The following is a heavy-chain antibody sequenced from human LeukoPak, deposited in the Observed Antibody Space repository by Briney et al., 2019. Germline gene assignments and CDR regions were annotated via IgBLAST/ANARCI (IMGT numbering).Heavy chain of an antibody. D-gene: IGHD4-23*01. CDR1: GYTFTSYG. J-gene: IGHJ4*02. Sequence: GASVKVSCTASGYTFTSYGISGVRQAPGQGLEWMGWISAYNGNTNYAQKLQGRVTMTTDTPTSTAHMELRSLRSDDTAVYYCARYDPDYGGNSAFDYWGQGTLVTVSS. V-gene: IGHV1-18*01. CDR2: ISAYNGNT. CDR3: ARYDPDYGGNSAFDY.